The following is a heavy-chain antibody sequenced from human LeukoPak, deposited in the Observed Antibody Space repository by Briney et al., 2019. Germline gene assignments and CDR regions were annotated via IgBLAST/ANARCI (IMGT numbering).Heavy chain of an antibody. D-gene: IGHD4-17*01. J-gene: IGHJ6*02. CDR2: MNPNSGNT. V-gene: IGHV1-8*01. CDR3: ARGRLTTVTTWYYHGMDV. CDR1: GYTFTSYD. Sequence: ASVKASCKASGYTFTSYDISWVRQATGQGPEWMGWMNPNSGNTGYGQKFQGRVTMTRDTSISTAYMELRSLRSEDTAVYYCARGRLTTVTTWYYHGMDVWGQGTTVTVSS.